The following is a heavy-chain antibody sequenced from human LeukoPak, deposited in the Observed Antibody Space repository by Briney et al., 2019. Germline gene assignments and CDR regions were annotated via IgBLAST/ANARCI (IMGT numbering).Heavy chain of an antibody. D-gene: IGHD6-19*01. CDR1: GFTFSSYA. Sequence: GGSLRLSCAASGFTFSSYAMSWVRQAPGKGLEWVSYISSSGSTIYYADSVKGRFTISRDNAKNSLYLQMNSLRAEDTAVYYCARRRGIAVALDYWGQGTLVTVSS. J-gene: IGHJ4*02. V-gene: IGHV3-48*03. CDR3: ARRRGIAVALDY. CDR2: ISSSGSTI.